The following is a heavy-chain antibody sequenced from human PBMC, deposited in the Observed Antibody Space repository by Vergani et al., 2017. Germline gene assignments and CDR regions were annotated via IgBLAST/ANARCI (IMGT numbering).Heavy chain of an antibody. J-gene: IGHJ5*02. D-gene: IGHD1-14*01. CDR1: GFTFNQYG. Sequence: QVQLVESGGGVVQPGRSLRLSCAAFGFTFNQYGMHWVRQAAGKGLEGVAVTWYDGNNKQYADSVKGRFTISRDNSKSTMYLQMNSLRDEDTGVYYCARDLRLLYNRFDPWGQGTLVTVSS. V-gene: IGHV3-33*01. CDR2: TWYDGNNK. CDR3: ARDLRLLYNRFDP.